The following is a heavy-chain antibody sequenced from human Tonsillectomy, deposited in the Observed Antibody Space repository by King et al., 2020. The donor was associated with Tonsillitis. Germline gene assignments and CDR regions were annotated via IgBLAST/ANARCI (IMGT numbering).Heavy chain of an antibody. V-gene: IGHV3-9*01. J-gene: IGHJ4*02. D-gene: IGHD1-26*01. Sequence: VQLVESGGGLVQPGRSLRLSCAASGFSFDDYAMHWVRQAPGKGLEWVSCISWNSGSIGYADSVKGRFTISRDNAKNSLYLQMNSLRAEDTALYYCAKEDSGRYYRPIDYWSQRTLVTVSS. CDR2: ISWNSGSI. CDR3: AKEDSGRYYRPIDY. CDR1: GFSFDDYA.